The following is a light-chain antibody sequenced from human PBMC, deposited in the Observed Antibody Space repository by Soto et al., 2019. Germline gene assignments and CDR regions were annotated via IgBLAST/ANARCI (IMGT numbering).Light chain of an antibody. CDR2: AAT. Sequence: EIVLTQSPGTLSLSPGERATLSCRASQSVSSNYLAWYQQKPGQPPRLLIYAATSSATSTPDRFSGSGCGTDFSPTISRRVAEDFAGDYCQQYGSSPPRLTFGGGTKVEIK. CDR1: QSVSSNY. CDR3: QQYGSSPPRLT. J-gene: IGKJ4*01. V-gene: IGKV3-20*01.